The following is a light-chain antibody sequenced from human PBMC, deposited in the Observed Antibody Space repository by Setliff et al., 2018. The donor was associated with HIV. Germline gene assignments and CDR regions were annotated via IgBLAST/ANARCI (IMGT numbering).Light chain of an antibody. CDR3: CSYAGSHVV. Sequence: QSALTQPASVSGSPGQSITISCTGTSSDVGSYNLVSWYQQHPGKAPRLVIYEVSKRPSGVSHRFSGSKSGNTASLTISGLQAEDEADYHCCSYAGSHVVFGGGTQLTVL. V-gene: IGLV2-23*02. CDR1: SSDVGSYNL. CDR2: EVS. J-gene: IGLJ2*01.